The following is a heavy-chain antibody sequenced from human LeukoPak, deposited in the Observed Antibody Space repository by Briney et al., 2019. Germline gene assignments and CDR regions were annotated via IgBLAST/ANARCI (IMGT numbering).Heavy chain of an antibody. D-gene: IGHD6-19*01. CDR3: ARDRRQWLVDGWFDP. V-gene: IGHV3-30-3*01. J-gene: IGHJ5*02. CDR2: ISYDGSNK. CDR1: GFTFSSYA. Sequence: GGSLRLSCAASGFTFSSYAMHWVRQAPGKGLEWVAVISYDGSNKNYADSVKGRFTISRDNSKNTLYLQMNSLRAEDTAVYCCARDRRQWLVDGWFDPWGQGTLVTVSS.